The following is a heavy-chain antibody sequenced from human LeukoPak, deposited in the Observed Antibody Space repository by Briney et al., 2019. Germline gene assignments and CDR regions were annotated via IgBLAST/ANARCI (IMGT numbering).Heavy chain of an antibody. V-gene: IGHV4-59*01. CDR2: MSYSGSS. CDR1: GGSISSYY. Sequence: PSETLSLTCTVFGGSISSYYWSWIRQRPGKGLEWIGYMSYSGSSNYNPSLRSRVTISVDASKKQFSLKLSSVTAADTAVYYCARDGYSDSSGYDYPPSVWGQGTLVNVSS. D-gene: IGHD3-22*01. J-gene: IGHJ4*02. CDR3: ARDGYSDSSGYDYPPSV.